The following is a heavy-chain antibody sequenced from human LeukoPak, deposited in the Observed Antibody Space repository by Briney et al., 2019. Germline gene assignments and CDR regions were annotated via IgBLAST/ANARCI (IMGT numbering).Heavy chain of an antibody. CDR1: GYTFTSYG. CDR3: ARAGETYYYASGSYIDY. V-gene: IGHV1-18*01. D-gene: IGHD3-10*01. CDR2: ISAYNGNT. J-gene: IGHJ4*02. Sequence: GASVKVSCKASGYTFTSYGISWVRQAPGQGLEWMGWISAYNGNTNYAQKLQGRVTMTTDTSTSTAYMELRSLRSDDTAVYYCARAGETYYYASGSYIDYWGQGTLVTVSS.